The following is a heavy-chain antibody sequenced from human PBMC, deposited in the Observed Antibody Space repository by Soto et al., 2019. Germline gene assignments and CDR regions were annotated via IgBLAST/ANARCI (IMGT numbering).Heavy chain of an antibody. CDR2: INYSGST. J-gene: IGHJ6*02. Sequence: PSETLSLTCTVSGGSIRNDYWTWIRQPPGKGLEWIGYINYSGSTNYNPSLKSRVTISVDASKNQFSLKLSSVTAADTAVYYCARDYSSSSGYYYFYGMDVWGQGTTVT. CDR3: ARDYSSSSGYYYFYGMDV. CDR1: GGSIRNDY. D-gene: IGHD6-6*01. V-gene: IGHV4-59*01.